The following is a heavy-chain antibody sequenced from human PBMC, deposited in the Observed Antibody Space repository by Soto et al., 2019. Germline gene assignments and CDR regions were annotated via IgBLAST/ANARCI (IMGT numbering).Heavy chain of an antibody. CDR3: AHRRVVVTTSGGFDF. V-gene: IGHV2-5*02. CDR2: IYWDGDK. J-gene: IGHJ4*02. D-gene: IGHD2-15*01. CDR1: GFSLSTSGVG. Sequence: QITLRESGPTLVKPTQTLTLTCTFSGFSLSTSGVGVGWIRRPPGKALEWLALIYWDGDKRYSPSLKSRLAITKDTSKNQVVLTLTNMGPVDTATYYCAHRRVVVTTSGGFDFWGQGTLVTVSS.